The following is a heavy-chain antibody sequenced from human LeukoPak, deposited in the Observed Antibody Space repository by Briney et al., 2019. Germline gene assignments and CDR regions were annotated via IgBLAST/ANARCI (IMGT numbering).Heavy chain of an antibody. Sequence: PSETLSLTCAVYGESFSGYYCSWIRQPPGKGLEWIGEINHSGSTNSNPSLKSRVTMSVDTSKSQFSLKLSSVTAADTAVYYCASTFVFVFDYWGQGTLVTVSS. V-gene: IGHV4-34*01. CDR1: GESFSGYY. CDR3: ASTFVFVFDY. J-gene: IGHJ4*02. D-gene: IGHD5/OR15-5a*01. CDR2: INHSGST.